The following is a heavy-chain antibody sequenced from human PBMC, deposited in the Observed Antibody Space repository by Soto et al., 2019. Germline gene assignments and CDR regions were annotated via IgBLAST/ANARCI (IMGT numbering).Heavy chain of an antibody. CDR1: GGTFSSYA. D-gene: IGHD6-19*01. CDR2: IIPIFGTG. Sequence: QVQLVQSGAEVKKPGSSVKVSCKASGGTFSSYAISWVRQAPGQGLEWMGGIIPIFGTGNYAQKFLGRVTITXXEXTNXAYMELSSLRFEDTAVYYCAQTLGLAVSGPGRFDLWGRGTLVTVSS. V-gene: IGHV1-69*05. CDR3: AQTLGLAVSGPGRFDL. J-gene: IGHJ2*01.